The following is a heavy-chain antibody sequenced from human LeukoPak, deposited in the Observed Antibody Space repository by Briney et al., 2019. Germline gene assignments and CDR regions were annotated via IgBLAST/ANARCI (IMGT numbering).Heavy chain of an antibody. Sequence: PGGSLRLSCAASGFTFSSYSMNWVRQAPGKGLEWVSYISSCSSTIYYADSVKGRFTISRDNAKNSLYLQMNSLRAEDTAVYYCARAGANYSGSGSYYNDAFDIWGQGTMVTVSS. CDR1: GFTFSSYS. V-gene: IGHV3-48*01. CDR3: ARAGANYSGSGSYYNDAFDI. J-gene: IGHJ3*02. CDR2: ISSCSSTI. D-gene: IGHD3-10*01.